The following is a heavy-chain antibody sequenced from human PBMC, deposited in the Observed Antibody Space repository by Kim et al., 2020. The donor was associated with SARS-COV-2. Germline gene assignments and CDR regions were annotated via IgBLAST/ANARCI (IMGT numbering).Heavy chain of an antibody. Sequence: GGSLRLSCAASGFYFDAYSMNWVRQAPGKGLEWVASIFCACSYIYYADSVKGRFTISRDNAKNSLYLQMNSLRAEDTAVYYCARGRYCYNTSSYFYYNALDVWGQGTTVTVSS. V-gene: IGHV3-21*01. D-gene: IGHD2-2*01. CDR2: IFCACSYI. CDR3: ARGRYCYNTSSYFYYNALDV. CDR1: GFYFDAYS. J-gene: IGHJ6*02.